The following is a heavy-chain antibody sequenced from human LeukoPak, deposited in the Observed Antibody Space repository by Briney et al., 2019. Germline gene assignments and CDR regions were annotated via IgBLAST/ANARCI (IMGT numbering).Heavy chain of an antibody. CDR1: GGSISNYY. Sequence: SETLSLTCAVSGGSISNYYWTWIRQPPGKGLEWLGFIYNAATTNYNPSLKSRVTISVDTSKNQFSLRLSSVTAADSAIYYCARVTTAWYVIGYWGQGALVTVSS. CDR2: IYNAATT. D-gene: IGHD6-13*01. V-gene: IGHV4-4*08. J-gene: IGHJ4*02. CDR3: ARVTTAWYVIGY.